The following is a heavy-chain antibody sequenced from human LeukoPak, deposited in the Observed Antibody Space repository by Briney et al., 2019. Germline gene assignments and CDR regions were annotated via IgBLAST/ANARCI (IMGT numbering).Heavy chain of an antibody. CDR3: ARVGYYDCSGYYGAFEI. D-gene: IGHD3-22*01. CDR2: MNSNNGST. Sequence: GGSVKVSCKASGYTFTSYDIQWVRQATGQGLEWMGWMNSNNGSTGYAQKFQGRVTITRDTSTNTLYMQLNSLRAEDTAVYYCARVGYYDCSGYYGAFEIWGQGTMVTVSS. CDR1: GYTFTSYD. V-gene: IGHV1-8*01. J-gene: IGHJ3*02.